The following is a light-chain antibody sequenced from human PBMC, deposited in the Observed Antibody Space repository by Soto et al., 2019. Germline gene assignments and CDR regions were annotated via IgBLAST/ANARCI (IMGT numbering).Light chain of an antibody. J-gene: IGKJ1*01. Sequence: DVQMNQSPASLSAKVGDRVTITCRASQSISSYLNWYQQKPGKAPKLLIYAASSLQSGVPSRFSGSGSGTDFTLTISSLQPEDFATYYCQQSYITPGTFGQRTIV. CDR3: QQSYITPGT. V-gene: IGKV1-39*01. CDR2: AAS. CDR1: QSISSY.